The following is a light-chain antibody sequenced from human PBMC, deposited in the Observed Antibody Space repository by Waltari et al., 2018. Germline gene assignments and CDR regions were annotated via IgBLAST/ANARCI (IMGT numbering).Light chain of an antibody. J-gene: IGKJ1*01. CDR3: QQYKSYPWT. CDR2: KTS. V-gene: IGKV1-5*03. CDR1: QNINRW. Sequence: DIQMTQSPSTLSASVGERVTITCRASQNINRWLAWYQQKPGKAPNLLIYKTSSLESGVPSRFSGSGSGTEFTLTIDTLQPDDFATYHCQQYKSYPWTFGQGNKVEI.